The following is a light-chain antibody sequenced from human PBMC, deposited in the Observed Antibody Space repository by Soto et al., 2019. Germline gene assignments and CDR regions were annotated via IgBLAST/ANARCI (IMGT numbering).Light chain of an antibody. V-gene: IGKV1-39*01. Sequence: DIQMTQSPSSLSASVGDRVTITCRASQSISSYLNWYQQKPGKAPELLIYAACSLQSGVPSRFSGSRSVTDFTLTISTLQLEDFATYYWQLGYSTLLTLVQGTKVEMK. J-gene: IGKJ1*01. CDR1: QSISSY. CDR2: AAC. CDR3: QLGYSTLLT.